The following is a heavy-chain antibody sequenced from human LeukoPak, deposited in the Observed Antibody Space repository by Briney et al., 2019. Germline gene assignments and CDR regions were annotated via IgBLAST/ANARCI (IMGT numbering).Heavy chain of an antibody. V-gene: IGHV3-23*01. D-gene: IGHD3-3*01. Sequence: GGSLRLSCAASGFTFSSFAMSWVRQAPGKGLECVSTISVSGSTTYYADSVKGRFTISRDSSKNTLYLHMKSVRAEDTAAYYCAKGRRFLEWLLLDSWGQGILVTATS. CDR1: GFTFSSFA. CDR2: ISVSGSTT. CDR3: AKGRRFLEWLLLDS. J-gene: IGHJ4*02.